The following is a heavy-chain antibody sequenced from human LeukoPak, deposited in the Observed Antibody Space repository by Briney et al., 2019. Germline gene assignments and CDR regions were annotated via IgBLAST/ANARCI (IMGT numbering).Heavy chain of an antibody. CDR2: IIPIFGTA. CDR3: ARLHSSGWDPIDY. V-gene: IGHV1-69*13. J-gene: IGHJ4*02. D-gene: IGHD6-19*01. Sequence: ASVKVSCKASGGTFSSYAISWVRPAPGQGLEWMGGIIPIFGTANYAQKFQGRVTITADESTSTAYMELSSLRSEDTAVYYCARLHSSGWDPIDYWGQGTLVTVSS. CDR1: GGTFSSYA.